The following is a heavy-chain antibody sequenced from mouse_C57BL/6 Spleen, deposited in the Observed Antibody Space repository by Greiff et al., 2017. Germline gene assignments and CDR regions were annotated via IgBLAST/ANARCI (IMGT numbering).Heavy chain of an antibody. V-gene: IGHV1-54*01. CDR2: INPGSGGT. Sequence: VKVVESGAELVRPGTSVKVSCKASGYAFTNYLIEWVKQRPGQGLEWIGVINPGSGGTNYNEKFKGKATLTADKSSSTAYMQLSSLTSEDSAVYFCARCPPPRGFDYWGQGTTLTVSS. CDR3: ARCPPPRGFDY. J-gene: IGHJ2*01. CDR1: GYAFTNYL.